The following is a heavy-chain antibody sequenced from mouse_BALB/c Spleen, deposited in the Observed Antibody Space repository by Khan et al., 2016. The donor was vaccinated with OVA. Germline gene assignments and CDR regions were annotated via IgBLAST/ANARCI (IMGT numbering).Heavy chain of an antibody. V-gene: IGHV1-80*01. J-gene: IGHJ3*01. Sequence: QIQLVQSGAELVRPGSSVKISCKASGYAFSNYWMNWVKQRPGQGLEWIGQIYPGDGNTNYNGKFKGKAKLTADKSSSTAYLQLSSLTSEDSAVYFCAREWYDGYYRAWFAYWGQGTLVTVSA. CDR1: GYAFSNYW. D-gene: IGHD2-3*01. CDR3: AREWYDGYYRAWFAY. CDR2: IYPGDGNT.